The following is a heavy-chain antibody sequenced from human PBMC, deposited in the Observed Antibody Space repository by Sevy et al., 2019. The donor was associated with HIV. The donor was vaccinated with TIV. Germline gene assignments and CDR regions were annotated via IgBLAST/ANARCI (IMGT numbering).Heavy chain of an antibody. J-gene: IGHJ4*02. D-gene: IGHD5-12*01. V-gene: IGHV3-53*01. CDR2: LQSGGST. CDR1: GFTVSSKY. CDR3: TRSLASGYFVTFDH. Sequence: GSLRLSCEVSGFTVSSKYMSWVRQAPGKGLEWVSVLQSGGSTHYADSVRGRFTISRDNSKNTLYLQMDGLRAEDTAIYYCTRSLASGYFVTFDHWGQGALVTVSS.